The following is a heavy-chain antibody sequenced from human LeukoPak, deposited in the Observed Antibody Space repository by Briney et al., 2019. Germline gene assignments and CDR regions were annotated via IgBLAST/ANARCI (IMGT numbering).Heavy chain of an antibody. Sequence: ASVKVSCKASGYTFTSYGISWVRQAPGQGREWMGWISAYNGNTNYAQKLQGRVTMTTDTSTSTAYMELRSLRSDDTAVYYCARSTGSSWSRGGWFDPWGQGTLVTVSS. D-gene: IGHD6-13*01. J-gene: IGHJ5*02. CDR2: ISAYNGNT. V-gene: IGHV1-18*01. CDR3: ARSTGSSWSRGGWFDP. CDR1: GYTFTSYG.